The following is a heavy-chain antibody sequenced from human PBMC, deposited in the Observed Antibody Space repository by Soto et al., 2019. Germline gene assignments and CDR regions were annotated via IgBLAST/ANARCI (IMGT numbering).Heavy chain of an antibody. Sequence: ASVRVSCKASGYTFTSYDINWGRQATGQGLEWMGWMNPNSGNTDYAQKFQGRVTMTRDTSMSTAYMELSSLRSDDTAVYYCWKDGTGYGGRPYYFDYWGQGTLVNVSS. V-gene: IGHV1-8*01. CDR3: WKDGTGYGGRPYYFDY. CDR2: MNPNSGNT. D-gene: IGHD2-15*01. CDR1: GYTFTSYD. J-gene: IGHJ4*02.